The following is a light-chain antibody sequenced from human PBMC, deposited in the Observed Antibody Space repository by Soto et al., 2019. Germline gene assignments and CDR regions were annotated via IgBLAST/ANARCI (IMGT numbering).Light chain of an antibody. V-gene: IGLV2-23*02. Sequence: QSALTQPASVSGSPGQSITISCTGTSSDVGHYNFVSWYQQHPGKAPKMMIFEVNKRPSGVSNRFAGSKSGNTASLTISGLQAEDQAAYLCFSYAGSSTYVFGTGTKVTVL. CDR2: EVN. CDR1: SSDVGHYNF. J-gene: IGLJ1*01. CDR3: FSYAGSSTYV.